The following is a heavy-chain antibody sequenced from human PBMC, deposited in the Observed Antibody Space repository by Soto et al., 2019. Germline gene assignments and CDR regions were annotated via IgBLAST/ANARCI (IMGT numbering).Heavy chain of an antibody. Sequence: QVQLLQSGTEVKKPGASMKISCEPPGFPFTSYTYHWVRQAPGQRPEWVAWINGGSGKKEFSQKLQDRATLTRDTSANTIFLELRTLTSDDAATYYCARDRYLANWYFDLWGRGTLVIVS. J-gene: IGHJ2*01. CDR2: INGGSGKK. D-gene: IGHD2-21*01. V-gene: IGHV1-3*01. CDR1: GFPFTSYT. CDR3: ARDRYLANWYFDL.